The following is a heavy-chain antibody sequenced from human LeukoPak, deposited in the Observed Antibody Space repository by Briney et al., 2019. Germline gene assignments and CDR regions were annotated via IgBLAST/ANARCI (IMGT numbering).Heavy chain of an antibody. D-gene: IGHD2-8*01. CDR3: ARVDLYGTIDY. V-gene: IGHV4-4*07. CDR1: GGSISSYY. Sequence: SETLSLTCTVSGGSISSYYWSWIRQPAGKGLEWIVRIYTSGSTNYNPSLKSRVTMSLDTSKNQFSLKLSSVTAADTAVYYCARVDLYGTIDYWGQGTLVTVSS. CDR2: IYTSGST. J-gene: IGHJ4*02.